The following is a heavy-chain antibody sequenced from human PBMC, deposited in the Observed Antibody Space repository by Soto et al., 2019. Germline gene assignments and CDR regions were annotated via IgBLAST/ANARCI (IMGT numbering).Heavy chain of an antibody. CDR3: ARLHDFWNGYPGLDP. Sequence: SETLSLTCTVSGASISNDYWGWIRQPPGKGLEWIGYVSYSGFTNYNPSLKSRVTISVDMSKNQFSLKLSSVTASDTAVFYCARLHDFWNGYPGLDPWGQGTLVTVSS. V-gene: IGHV4-59*08. J-gene: IGHJ5*02. CDR1: GASISNDY. CDR2: VSYSGFT. D-gene: IGHD3-3*01.